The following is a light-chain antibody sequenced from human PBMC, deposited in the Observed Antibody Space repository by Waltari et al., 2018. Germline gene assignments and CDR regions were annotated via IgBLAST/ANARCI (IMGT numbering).Light chain of an antibody. J-gene: IGLJ3*02. Sequence: QLVLTQSPSASASLGASVNLTCTLSRGHRSYAIAWHQQQPEKGPRFLMKVNSDGSHTKGDGIPYRFSGSSAGAERYLTISGLQSEDEADYYCQTWGTGIQVFGGGTKLSV. CDR1: RGHRSYA. CDR2: VNSDGSH. CDR3: QTWGTGIQV. V-gene: IGLV4-69*01.